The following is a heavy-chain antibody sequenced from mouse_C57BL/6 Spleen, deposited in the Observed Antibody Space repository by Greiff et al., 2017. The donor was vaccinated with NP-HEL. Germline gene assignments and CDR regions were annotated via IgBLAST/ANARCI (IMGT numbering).Heavy chain of an antibody. CDR3: ASLLYGRGFAY. Sequence: EVQLLQSGGGLVQPGGSLKLSCAASGIAFSRYWMSWVRRAPGKGLEWIGEINPDSSTINYAPSLKVNFIISRDNAKNTLYLQMSKVRSEDTAVYYCASLLYGRGFAYWGQGTLVTVAA. CDR2: INPDSSTI. V-gene: IGHV4-1*01. CDR1: GIAFSRYW. D-gene: IGHD1-1*01. J-gene: IGHJ3*01.